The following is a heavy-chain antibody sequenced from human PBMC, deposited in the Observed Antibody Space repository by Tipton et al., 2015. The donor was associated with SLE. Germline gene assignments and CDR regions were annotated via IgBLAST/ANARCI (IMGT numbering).Heavy chain of an antibody. CDR1: GGSFRGYY. CDR3: ARADDGYNLYYYYYYMDV. V-gene: IGHV4-34*01. D-gene: IGHD5-24*01. J-gene: IGHJ6*03. Sequence: TLSLTCAVYGGSFRGYYRSWIRQPPGKGLEWIGEINHSGSTNYNPSLKSRVTISVDTSKNQFSLKLSSVTAADTAVYYCARADDGYNLYYYYYYMDVWGKGTTVTVSS. CDR2: INHSGST.